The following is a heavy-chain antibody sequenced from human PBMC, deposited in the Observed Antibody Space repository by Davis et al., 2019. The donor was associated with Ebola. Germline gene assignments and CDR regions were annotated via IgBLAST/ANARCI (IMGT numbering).Heavy chain of an antibody. Sequence: ASVKVSCKASGYTFSTYGITWVRQAPGQGLEWMGWISAYNGNTNYDQKLQGRVTMTTDTSTSTAYMEVGILRSDDTAVYYCARAQFPTTSDHWGQGTLVTVSS. CDR1: GYTFSTYG. V-gene: IGHV1-18*04. CDR3: ARAQFPTTSDH. CDR2: ISAYNGNT. D-gene: IGHD1-1*01. J-gene: IGHJ4*02.